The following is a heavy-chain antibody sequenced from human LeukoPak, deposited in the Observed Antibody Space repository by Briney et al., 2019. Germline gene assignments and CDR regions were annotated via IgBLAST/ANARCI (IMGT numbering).Heavy chain of an antibody. J-gene: IGHJ4*02. V-gene: IGHV3-7*05. CDR2: INQDGSEK. CDR3: ARVRITLVRGVIVFDH. CDR1: GFTFSSYW. Sequence: GGSLRLSCAASGFTFSSYWMSWVRQAPGKGLEWVANINQDGSEKYYVDSVKGRFTISRDNNKNSVYLQMSSLRAEATGVYYCARVRITLVRGVIVFDHWGQGTLVTVSS. D-gene: IGHD3-10*01.